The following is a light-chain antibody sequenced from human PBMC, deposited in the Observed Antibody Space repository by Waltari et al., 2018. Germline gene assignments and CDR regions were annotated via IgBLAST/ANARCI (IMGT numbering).Light chain of an antibody. CDR2: AAS. V-gene: IGKV1-12*01. Sequence: DIQMTQSPSSVSASVGDRVTITCRASQDIRTWLTWYQQKPGKAPKLLSYAASGVQSGVPSRFSGSGTGTEFTLTISSLQPEYFATYYCQQANSFPYSFGQGTKLEIK. CDR3: QQANSFPYS. J-gene: IGKJ2*03. CDR1: QDIRTW.